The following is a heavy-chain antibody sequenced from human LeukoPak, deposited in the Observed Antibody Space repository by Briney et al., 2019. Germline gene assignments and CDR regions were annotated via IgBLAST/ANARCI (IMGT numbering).Heavy chain of an antibody. CDR2: ISSSSSYT. V-gene: IGHV3-11*05. D-gene: IGHD3-10*01. Sequence: GGSLRLSCAASGFTFSDYYMSWIRQAPGKGLEWVSDISSSSSYTNYADSVKGRFTISRDNAKNSLYLQMNSLRAEDTAVYYCARVLMVRGVIFDYWGQGTLVTVSS. J-gene: IGHJ4*02. CDR3: ARVLMVRGVIFDY. CDR1: GFTFSDYY.